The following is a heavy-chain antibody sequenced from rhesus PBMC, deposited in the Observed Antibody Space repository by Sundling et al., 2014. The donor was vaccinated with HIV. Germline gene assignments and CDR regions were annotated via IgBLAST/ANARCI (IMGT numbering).Heavy chain of an antibody. CDR3: ARDTSGWYPXIFDS. V-gene: IGHV4-81*01. Sequence: QVQLQESGPGLVKPSETLSLTCAVSGGSISGYYWSWIRQPPGRDWSGLGSIDGKYWGRPTTTPPSRSRVTISKDTSKNQFSLKLSSVTAVDTAVYYCARDTSGWYPXIFDSWGQGVLVTVSS. J-gene: IGHJ4*01. D-gene: IGHD6-31*01. CDR1: GGSISGYY. CDR2: IDGKYWGRP.